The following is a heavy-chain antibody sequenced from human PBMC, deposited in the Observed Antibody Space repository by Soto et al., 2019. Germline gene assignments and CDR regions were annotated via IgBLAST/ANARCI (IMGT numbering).Heavy chain of an antibody. V-gene: IGHV3-15*01. Sequence: EVQLVESGGGLVKPGGSLRLSCAASGFTVSNAWMSWVRQAPGKGLEWVGRIKSKTDGGTTEYDASVKGRFTISRDDSTNTLYLQMNSLTTEDTAVYYCTRYSYGASEYWGQGTLVTVSS. CDR2: IKSKTDGGTT. CDR3: TRYSYGASEY. CDR1: GFTVSNAW. J-gene: IGHJ4*02. D-gene: IGHD5-18*01.